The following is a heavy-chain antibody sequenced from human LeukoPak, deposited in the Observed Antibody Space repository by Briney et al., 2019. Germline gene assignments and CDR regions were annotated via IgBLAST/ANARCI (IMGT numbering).Heavy chain of an antibody. V-gene: IGHV4-59*01. CDR3: ARGLNYYDSSGYYFLFDY. CDR2: IYYSGST. CDR1: GGSISSYY. D-gene: IGHD3-22*01. J-gene: IGHJ4*02. Sequence: SETLSLTCTVSGGSISSYYWSWIRQPPGKGLEWIGYIYYSGSTNYNPSLKSRATISVDTSKNQFSLKLSSVTAADTAVYYCARGLNYYDSSGYYFLFDYWGQGTLVTVSS.